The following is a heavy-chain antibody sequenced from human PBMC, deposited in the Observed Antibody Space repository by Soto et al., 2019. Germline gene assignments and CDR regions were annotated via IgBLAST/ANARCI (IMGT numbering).Heavy chain of an antibody. J-gene: IGHJ4*02. V-gene: IGHV3-48*01. D-gene: IGHD6-19*01. CDR2: IRGTT. CDR3: AKVRGVAGRSAIDY. Sequence: GGSLRLSCAASGFTFTSYSMNWVRQAPGKGLEWVSYIRGTTHYADSVKGRFTISRDNARSSLYLQMNSLRADDTAVDYCAKVRGVAGRSAIDYRGQATLVTVS. CDR1: GFTFTSYS.